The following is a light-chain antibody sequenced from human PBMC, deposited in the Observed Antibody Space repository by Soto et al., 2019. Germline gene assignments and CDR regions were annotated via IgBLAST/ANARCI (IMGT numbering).Light chain of an antibody. CDR3: QQSYNTPLT. CDR1: QTIGTY. Sequence: IEVTQSPSSLASSLGDRVTITCRASQTIGTYVNWYRQKSGAAPELLIYDASTLQSGVPSRFRGGASGTDFTLTISSLQLDDFATYYCQQSYNTPLTFGQGTKV. V-gene: IGKV1-39*01. CDR2: DAS. J-gene: IGKJ1*01.